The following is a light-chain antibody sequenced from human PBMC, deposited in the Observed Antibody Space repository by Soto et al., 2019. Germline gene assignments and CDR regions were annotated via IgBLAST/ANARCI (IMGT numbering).Light chain of an antibody. CDR3: QQSYNTPLT. CDR1: QTIGTY. Sequence: IEVTQSPSSLASSLGDRVTITCRASQTIGTYVNWYRQKSGAAPELLIYDASTLQSGVPSRFRGGASGTDFTLTISSLQLDDFATYYCQQSYNTPLTFGQGTKV. V-gene: IGKV1-39*01. CDR2: DAS. J-gene: IGKJ1*01.